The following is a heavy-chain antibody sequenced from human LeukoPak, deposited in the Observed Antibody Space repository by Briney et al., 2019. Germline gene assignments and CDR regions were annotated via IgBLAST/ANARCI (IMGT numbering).Heavy chain of an antibody. CDR3: ARVGDYYYDSSGYYRSAHFDY. D-gene: IGHD3-22*01. J-gene: IGHJ4*02. CDR2: IYHSGNT. V-gene: IGHV4-38-2*02. CDR1: GYSISTSYY. Sequence: PSETLSLTCTVSGYSISTSYYWGWIRQPPGKGLEWIGSIYHSGNTYYNPSLKSRVTISVDTSKNQFSLKLNSVTAADTAVYYCARVGDYYYDSSGYYRSAHFDYWGQGTLVTVSS.